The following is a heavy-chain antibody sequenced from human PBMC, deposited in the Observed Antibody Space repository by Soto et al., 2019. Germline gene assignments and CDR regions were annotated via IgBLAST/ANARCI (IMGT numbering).Heavy chain of an antibody. V-gene: IGHV4-4*02. CDR1: GGSISSSNW. Sequence: SETLSLTCAVSGGSISSSNWWSWVRQPPGKGLEWIGEIYHSGSTNYNPSLKSRVTISVDKSKNQFSLKLSSVTAADTAVYYCARDLGNPGYSSSRDWFDPWGQGTLVTSPQ. CDR2: IYHSGST. J-gene: IGHJ5*02. CDR3: ARDLGNPGYSSSRDWFDP. D-gene: IGHD6-13*01.